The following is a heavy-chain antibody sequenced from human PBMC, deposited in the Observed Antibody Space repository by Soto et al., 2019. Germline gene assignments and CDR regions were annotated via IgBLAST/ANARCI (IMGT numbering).Heavy chain of an antibody. J-gene: IGHJ5*02. V-gene: IGHV3-23*01. CDR1: GFTFSSYA. D-gene: IGHD6-19*01. Sequence: GGSLRLSCAASGFTFSSYAMSWVRQAPGKGLEWVSAISGSGGSTYYADSVKGRFTISRDNSKNTLYLQMNSLRAEDTAVYYCAKPVSIAVAGTSWFDPWGQGTLVTVSS. CDR3: AKPVSIAVAGTSWFDP. CDR2: ISGSGGST.